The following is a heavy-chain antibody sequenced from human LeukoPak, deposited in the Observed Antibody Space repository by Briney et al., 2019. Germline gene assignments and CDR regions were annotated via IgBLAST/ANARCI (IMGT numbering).Heavy chain of an antibody. Sequence: SETLSLTCTVSGGSISSYYWSWIRQPPGKGLEWIGYIYYSGSTNYNPSLKSRVTISVDTSKNQFSLKLSSVTAADTAVYYCARGGLYYGFWSGYYLYDAFDIWGQGTMVAVSS. CDR1: GGSISSYY. CDR2: IYYSGST. V-gene: IGHV4-59*01. J-gene: IGHJ3*02. CDR3: ARGGLYYGFWSGYYLYDAFDI. D-gene: IGHD3-3*01.